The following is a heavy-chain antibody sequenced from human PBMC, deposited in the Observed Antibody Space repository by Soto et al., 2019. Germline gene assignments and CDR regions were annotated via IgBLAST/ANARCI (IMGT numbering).Heavy chain of an antibody. CDR2: ISAYNGNT. D-gene: IGHD2-21*02. CDR3: ARDLAYCGGDCYPIDY. V-gene: IGHV1-18*01. J-gene: IGHJ4*02. Sequence: ASVKVSCKASGYTFTSNGISWVRQAPGQGLEWMGWISAYNGNTNYAQKLQGRVAMTTDTSTSTAYMELRSLRSDDTAVYYCARDLAYCGGDCYPIDYWGQGTLVTVSS. CDR1: GYTFTSNG.